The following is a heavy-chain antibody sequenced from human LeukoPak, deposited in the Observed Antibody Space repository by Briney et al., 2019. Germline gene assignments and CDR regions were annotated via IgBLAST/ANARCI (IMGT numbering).Heavy chain of an antibody. D-gene: IGHD1-1*01. Sequence: ASVKVSCKTSGYTFTAYHIHWVRQASGQGLEWMGWIYPNSGGTEYAQKFQGRVTMTSDMSLTTAYMELSGLGSDDTAVYYCVRENWHFGDWGQGTLVTVSS. CDR3: VRENWHFGD. CDR1: GYTFTAYH. CDR2: IYPNSGGT. V-gene: IGHV1-2*02. J-gene: IGHJ4*02.